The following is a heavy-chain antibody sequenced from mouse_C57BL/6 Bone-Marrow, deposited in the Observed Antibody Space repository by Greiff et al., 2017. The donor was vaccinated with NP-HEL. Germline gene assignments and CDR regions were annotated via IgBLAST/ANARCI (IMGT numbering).Heavy chain of an antibody. CDR3: ARHYYSNYFDY. J-gene: IGHJ2*01. D-gene: IGHD2-5*01. Sequence: VQLKQSGGDLVKPGGSLKLSCAASGFTFSSYGMSWVRQTPDKRLEWIATISSGGSYTYYPDSVKGRFTISRDNAKNTLYLQMSSLKSEDAAIYYCARHYYSNYFDYWGQGTTLTVSS. V-gene: IGHV5-6*01. CDR2: ISSGGSYT. CDR1: GFTFSSYG.